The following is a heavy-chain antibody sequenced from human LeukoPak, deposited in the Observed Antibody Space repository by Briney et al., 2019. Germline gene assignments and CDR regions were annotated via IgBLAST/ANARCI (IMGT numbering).Heavy chain of an antibody. D-gene: IGHD2-15*01. J-gene: IGHJ3*02. V-gene: IGHV3-7*01. CDR2: ISEDGSRK. CDR1: GFTFSSYG. CDR3: AREGLLLGAFDI. Sequence: TGGSLRLSCAASGFTFSSYGMHWVRQAPGEGLEWVADISEDGSRKSYMDSVKGRFTISRDNAKNSLYLQINGLRAEDTAVYFCAREGLLLGAFDIWGQGTTVTVSS.